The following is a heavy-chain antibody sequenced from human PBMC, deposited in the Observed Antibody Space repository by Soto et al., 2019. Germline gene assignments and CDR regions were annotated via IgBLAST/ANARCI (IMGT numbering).Heavy chain of an antibody. V-gene: IGHV4-30-2*01. Sequence: QLQESGSGLVKASQTLSLTCVVSGDSITRGGYSWSWIRQPPGKGLEWIGDIHQSGSTNYSPSLTSRVTIAEDTSKNQISLKLRSVTAADTALYYCARRDGYYYLESWGQGILVTVPS. CDR1: GDSITRGGYS. CDR2: IHQSGST. J-gene: IGHJ4*02. CDR3: ARRDGYYYLES. D-gene: IGHD5-12*01.